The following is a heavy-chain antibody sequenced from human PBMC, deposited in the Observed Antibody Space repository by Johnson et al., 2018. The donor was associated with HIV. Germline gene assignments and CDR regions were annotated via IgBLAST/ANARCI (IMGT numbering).Heavy chain of an antibody. CDR3: ARDRSPTFIATAGRDCSDI. V-gene: IGHV3-11*04. Sequence: QVQLVESGGGLVKPGGSLRLSCAASGFTFTDYYMTWIRQAPGKGLEWVSHISTSGGGIYYADSVKGRFTISRDNARNSLYLQMNSLRAEDTAVYYCARDRSPTFIATAGRDCSDIWGQGTMVSVSS. CDR1: GFTFTDYY. D-gene: IGHD6-13*01. CDR2: ISTSGGGI. J-gene: IGHJ3*02.